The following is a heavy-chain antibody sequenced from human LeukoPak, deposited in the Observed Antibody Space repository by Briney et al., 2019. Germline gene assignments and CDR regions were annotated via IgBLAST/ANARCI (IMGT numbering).Heavy chain of an antibody. V-gene: IGHV4-34*01. Sequence: SETLSLTCAVYGGSFSGYYWSWIRQPPGKGLEWIGEINHSGSTNYNPSLKSRVTISVDTSKNQFSLKLSSVTAADTAVYYCARGAKVTHHRRYYYYYGMGVLGPRDHGHRLL. CDR2: INHSGST. J-gene: IGHJ6*02. D-gene: IGHD4-11*01. CDR3: ARGAKVTHHRRYYYYYGMGV. CDR1: GGSFSGYY.